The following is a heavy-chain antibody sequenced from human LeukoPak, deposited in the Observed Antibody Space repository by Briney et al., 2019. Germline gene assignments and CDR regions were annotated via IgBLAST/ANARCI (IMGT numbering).Heavy chain of an antibody. V-gene: IGHV1-8*03. CDR2: MNPNSGNT. CDR3: ARALRGYCSSTSCPMRGYYYYMDV. J-gene: IGHJ6*03. D-gene: IGHD2-2*01. Sequence: ASVKVSCKASGYTFTSYDINWVRQATGQGLEWMGWMNPNSGNTGYAQKFQGRVTITRNTSISTAYMELSSLRSEDTAVYYCARALRGYCSSTSCPMRGYYYYMDVWGKGTTVTVSS. CDR1: GYTFTSYD.